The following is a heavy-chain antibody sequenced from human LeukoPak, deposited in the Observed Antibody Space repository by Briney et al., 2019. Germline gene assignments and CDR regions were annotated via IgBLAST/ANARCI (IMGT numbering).Heavy chain of an antibody. J-gene: IGHJ4*02. CDR2: IYYSGST. V-gene: IGHV4-59*01. CDR1: GGSISSYY. CDR3: ARDYEGDFDY. Sequence: PSETLSLTCTVSGGSISSYYWSWIRQPPGKGLEWIGYIYYSGSTNYNPSLKSRVTRSVDTSKNQFSLKLSSVTAADTAVYYCARDYEGDFDYWGQGTLVTVSS. D-gene: IGHD3-3*01.